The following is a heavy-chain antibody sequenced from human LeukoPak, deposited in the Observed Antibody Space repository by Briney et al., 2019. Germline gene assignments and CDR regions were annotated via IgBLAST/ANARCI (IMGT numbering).Heavy chain of an antibody. Sequence: GGSLRLSCAASGFTFSSYAMSWVRQAPGEGLGWVSAISGSGGSTYYADSVKGRFTISRDNSKNTLYLQMNSLRAEDTAVYYCANSYGDYVRGYYFDYWGQGTLVTVSS. V-gene: IGHV3-23*01. CDR2: ISGSGGST. D-gene: IGHD4-17*01. CDR3: ANSYGDYVRGYYFDY. J-gene: IGHJ4*02. CDR1: GFTFSSYA.